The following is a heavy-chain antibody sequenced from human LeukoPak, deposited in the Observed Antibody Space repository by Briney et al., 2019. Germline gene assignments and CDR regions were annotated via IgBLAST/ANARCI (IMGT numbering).Heavy chain of an antibody. CDR2: IDWDDDK. Sequence: ESGPALVKPTETLTLTCTFSGFSLSTSGMCVSWIRQPPGKALQWLARIDWDDDKYYSTSLETRLTISKDTSKNQVVLTMTKMDPVDTATYYCARMTAGYSSGWFAFDIWGQGTMVTVSS. CDR3: ARMTAGYSSGWFAFDI. D-gene: IGHD6-19*01. J-gene: IGHJ3*02. CDR1: GFSLSTSGMC. V-gene: IGHV2-70*11.